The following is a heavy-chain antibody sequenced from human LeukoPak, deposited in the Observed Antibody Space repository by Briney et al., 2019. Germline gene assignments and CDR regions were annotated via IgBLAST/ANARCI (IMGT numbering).Heavy chain of an antibody. J-gene: IGHJ4*02. V-gene: IGHV1-69*04. CDR1: GGTSNRHA. Sequence: SVKVSCKASGGTSNRHAISWVRQAPGQGLEWMGRIIPNLGTTNRAQNFQDRVTLTADKSTNTAYMELTSLTSDDAAVYYCATTNDGGGYQWGDFFDFWGQGTLVTVSS. CDR3: ATTNDGGGYQWGDFFDF. CDR2: IIPNLGTT. D-gene: IGHD3-22*01.